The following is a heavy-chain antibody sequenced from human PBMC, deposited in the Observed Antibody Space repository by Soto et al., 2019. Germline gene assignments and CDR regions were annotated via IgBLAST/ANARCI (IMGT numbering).Heavy chain of an antibody. Sequence: ASLKVSGKASVYTFTSYYMHWVRQAPGQGLEWMGIINPSGGSTSYAQKFQGRVTMTRDTSTSTVYMELSSLRSEDTAVYYCARVRRSSGYYYGYWGQGTPVTVSS. CDR2: INPSGGST. CDR1: VYTFTSYY. CDR3: ARVRRSSGYYYGY. D-gene: IGHD3-22*01. V-gene: IGHV1-46*01. J-gene: IGHJ4*02.